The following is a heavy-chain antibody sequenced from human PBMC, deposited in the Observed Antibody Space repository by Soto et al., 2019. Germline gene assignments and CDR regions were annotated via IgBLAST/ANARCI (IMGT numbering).Heavy chain of an antibody. J-gene: IGHJ4*02. D-gene: IGHD1-26*01. V-gene: IGHV1-69*06. CDR2: IIPSFGTA. CDR3: ARTAVWTNVRGSDIFYGYYFDY. CDR1: GVTFSSYA. Sequence: QVQLVQSGAEVKKPGSSLKVSCTASGVTFSSYAISWVRQAPGQGLEWMGGIIPSFGTANYAHRFQGRVTITADKSMSRAYIELSSLRYQDTDVFYCARTAVWTNVRGSDIFYGYYFDYWGQGTLVTVSS.